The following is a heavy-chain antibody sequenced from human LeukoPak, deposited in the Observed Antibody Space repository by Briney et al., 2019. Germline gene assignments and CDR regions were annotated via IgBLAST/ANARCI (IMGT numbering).Heavy chain of an antibody. CDR1: GFTFSSYA. J-gene: IGHJ4*02. Sequence: GGSLRLSCAASGFTFSSYAMSWVRQAPGKGLEWVSTIFGSGDDTYYADSVKGRFTISRGSSKNTLYLQMSSLRADDTAVYYCAKRGIAEAASFDYWGQGTLVTVSS. CDR3: AKRGIAEAASFDY. CDR2: IFGSGDDT. D-gene: IGHD6-13*01. V-gene: IGHV3-23*01.